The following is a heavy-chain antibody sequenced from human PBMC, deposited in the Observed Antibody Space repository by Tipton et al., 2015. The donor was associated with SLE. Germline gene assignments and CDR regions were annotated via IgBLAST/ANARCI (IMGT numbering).Heavy chain of an antibody. CDR1: RYTFTNYW. J-gene: IGHJ4*02. CDR2: IYPRDSET. Sequence: VQLVQSGVEVKKPGESLKISCESSRYTFTNYWIGWVRQMPGKGLEWRGFIYPRDSETRYSPSFQGQVIISADKSTNIAYLQWSSLRASDTAMYYCARWDGYNGYFDYWGQGTLVTVPS. CDR3: ARWDGYNGYFDY. D-gene: IGHD5-24*01. V-gene: IGHV5-51*01.